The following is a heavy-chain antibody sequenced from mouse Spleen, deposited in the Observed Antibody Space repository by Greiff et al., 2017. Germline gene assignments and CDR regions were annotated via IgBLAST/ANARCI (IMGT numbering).Heavy chain of an antibody. CDR2: INPYNDGT. D-gene: IGHD1-1*01. J-gene: IGHJ2*01. V-gene: IGHV1-14*01. Sequence: VQLKESGPELVKPGASVKMSCKASGYTFTSYVMHWVKQKPGQGLEWIGYINPYNDGTKYNEKFKGKATLTSDKSSSTAYMELSSLTSEDSAVYYCAREGEITTVDYWGQGTTLTVSS. CDR1: GYTFTSYV. CDR3: AREGEITTVDY.